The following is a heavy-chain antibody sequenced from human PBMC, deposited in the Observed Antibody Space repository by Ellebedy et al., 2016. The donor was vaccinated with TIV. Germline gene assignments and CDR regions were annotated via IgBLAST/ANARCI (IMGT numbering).Heavy chain of an antibody. CDR1: GGSFSGYY. J-gene: IGHJ4*02. CDR2: INHSGST. V-gene: IGHV4-34*01. CDR3: ASWRTMVRGSFDY. Sequence: SETLSLTXAVYGGSFSGYYWSWIRQPPGKGLEWIGEINHSGSTNYNPSLKSRVTISVDTSKNQFSLKLSSVTAADTAVYYCASWRTMVRGSFDYWGQGTLVTVSS. D-gene: IGHD3-10*01.